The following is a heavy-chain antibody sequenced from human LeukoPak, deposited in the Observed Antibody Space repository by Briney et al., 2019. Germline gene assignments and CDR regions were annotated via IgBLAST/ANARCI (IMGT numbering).Heavy chain of an antibody. V-gene: IGHV3-48*04. CDR3: ARDEPIMVRGVIVYYGMDV. CDR1: GFTFSSYS. J-gene: IGHJ6*02. Sequence: GGSLRLSCAASGFTFSSYSMNWVRQAPGKGLEWVSYISSSSSTIYYADSVKGRFTISRDNAKNSLYLQMNSLRAEDTAVYYCARDEPIMVRGVIVYYGMDVWGQGTTVTVSS. D-gene: IGHD3-10*01. CDR2: ISSSSSTI.